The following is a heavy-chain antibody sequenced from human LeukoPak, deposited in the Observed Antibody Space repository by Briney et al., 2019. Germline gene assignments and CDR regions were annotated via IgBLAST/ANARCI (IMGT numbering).Heavy chain of an antibody. CDR3: ARVGSQLLYYFGY. V-gene: IGHV4-59*01. CDR1: GGSISSFY. CDR2: IYYSGST. J-gene: IGHJ4*02. Sequence: SETLSLTCTVSGGSISSFYWSWIRQPPGKGLEWIGYIYYSGSTNYNPSLKSRVTISVDTSKNQFSLKLSSVTAADTAVYYCARVGSQLLYYFGYWGQGTLVTVPS. D-gene: IGHD2-2*02.